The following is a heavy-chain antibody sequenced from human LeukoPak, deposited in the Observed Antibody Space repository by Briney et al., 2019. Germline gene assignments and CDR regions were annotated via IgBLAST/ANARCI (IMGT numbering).Heavy chain of an antibody. CDR3: ARGDYYDSSGYYFPDAFDI. CDR1: GFTFSSYG. V-gene: IGHV3-33*01. D-gene: IGHD3-22*01. Sequence: GGSLRLSCAASGFTFSSYGMHWVRQAPGKGLEWVAVIWYDGSNKYYVDSVQGRFTISRDNSKNTLYLQMSSLRAEDTAVYYCARGDYYDSSGYYFPDAFDIWGQGTMITVSS. J-gene: IGHJ3*02. CDR2: IWYDGSNK.